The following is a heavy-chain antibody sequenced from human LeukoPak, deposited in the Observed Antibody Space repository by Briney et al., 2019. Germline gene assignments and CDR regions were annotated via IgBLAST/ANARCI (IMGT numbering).Heavy chain of an antibody. CDR3: ARVRRWRDFDI. J-gene: IGHJ3*02. D-gene: IGHD4-23*01. CDR1: GFTFSSYG. CDR2: ISSSRSTI. V-gene: IGHV3-48*02. Sequence: PGGSLRLSCAASGFTFSSYGMNWVRQAPGKGLEWVSYISSSRSTIYYADSVKGRFTISRDNAKNSLSLQMSSLREEDTAVYYCARVRRWRDFDIWGQGTMVTVSS.